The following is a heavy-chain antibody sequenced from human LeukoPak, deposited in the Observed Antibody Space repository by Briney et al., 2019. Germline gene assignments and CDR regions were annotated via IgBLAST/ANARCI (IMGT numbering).Heavy chain of an antibody. CDR2: ISSSSSYI. CDR1: GFTFSSYS. D-gene: IGHD6-19*01. V-gene: IGHV3-21*01. J-gene: IGHJ4*02. CDR3: ARSRPGIAVAGYG. Sequence: PGGSLRLSCAASGFTFSSYSMSWVRQAPGRGLEWVSSISSSSSYIYYADSVKGRFTISRDNAKNSLYLQMNSLRAEDTAVYYCARSRPGIAVAGYGWGQGTLVTVSS.